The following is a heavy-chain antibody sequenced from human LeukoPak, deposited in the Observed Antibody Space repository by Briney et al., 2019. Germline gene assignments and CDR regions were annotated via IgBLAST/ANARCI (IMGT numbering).Heavy chain of an antibody. Sequence: GESLQISCQGSGYIFTSYGIGWVRQMPGKGLEWMGIIYPGDSDTRYSPSFQGQVTISADKSISTAYLQWSSLKASDTAMYYCARRSAFEGILDYWGQGTLVTVSS. V-gene: IGHV5-51*01. CDR2: IYPGDSDT. CDR3: ARRSAFEGILDY. J-gene: IGHJ4*02. D-gene: IGHD3-3*02. CDR1: GYIFTSYG.